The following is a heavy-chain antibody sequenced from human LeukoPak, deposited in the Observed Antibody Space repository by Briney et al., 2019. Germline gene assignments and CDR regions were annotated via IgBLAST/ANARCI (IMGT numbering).Heavy chain of an antibody. V-gene: IGHV1-2*02. D-gene: IGHD3-10*01. CDR2: INPNSGGT. CDR3: ARVGITMVRGVSSYYFDY. Sequence: ASVKVSCKASGYIFTGNYMHWVRQAPGQGLEWMGWINPNSGGTNYAQKFQGRVTMTRDTSISTAYMELSRLRSDDTAVYYCARVGITMVRGVSSYYFDYWGQGTLVTVSS. J-gene: IGHJ4*02. CDR1: GYIFTGNY.